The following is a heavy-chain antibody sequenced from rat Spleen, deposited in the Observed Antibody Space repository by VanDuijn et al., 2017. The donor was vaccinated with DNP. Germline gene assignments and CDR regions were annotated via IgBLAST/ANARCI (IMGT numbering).Heavy chain of an antibody. Sequence: EVQLVESGGGLVQPGRSMKLSCVASGFTFSKYYMAWVRQAPKRGLEWVATISYDGSSTYYRDSVKGRFTISRDNAKTILYLQIDSLRSEDKATYYCARPDYWGQGVMVTVSS. J-gene: IGHJ2*01. CDR1: GFTFSKYY. CDR3: ARPDY. V-gene: IGHV5-7*01. CDR2: ISYDGSST.